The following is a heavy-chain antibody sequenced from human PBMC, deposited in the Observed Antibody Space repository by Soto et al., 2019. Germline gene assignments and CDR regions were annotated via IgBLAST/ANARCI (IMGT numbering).Heavy chain of an antibody. D-gene: IGHD3-16*01. Sequence: QITLKESGPTLVKPTQPLTLTCTYSGFSLSTTGVGVGWIRQPPGKALEWLGIIYWNDDKRYSPSLKSRFTLTSDNSKSQVVLTMTNMDPVDTATYYCAHTWGLPFDYWGQGTLVSVSS. V-gene: IGHV2-5*01. J-gene: IGHJ4*02. CDR1: GFSLSTTGVG. CDR2: IYWNDDK. CDR3: AHTWGLPFDY.